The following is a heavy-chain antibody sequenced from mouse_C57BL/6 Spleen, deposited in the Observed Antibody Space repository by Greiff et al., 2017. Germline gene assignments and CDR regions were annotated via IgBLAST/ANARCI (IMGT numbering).Heavy chain of an antibody. CDR3: ARDIGPFDY. V-gene: IGHV3-6*01. Sequence: DVKLVESGPGLVKPSQSLSLTCSVTGYSITSGYYWNWIRQFPGNKLEWMGYISYDGSNNYNPSLKNRISITRDTSKNQFFLKLNSVTTEDTATYYCARDIGPFDYWGQGTTLTVSS. CDR2: ISYDGSN. CDR1: GYSITSGYY. J-gene: IGHJ2*01.